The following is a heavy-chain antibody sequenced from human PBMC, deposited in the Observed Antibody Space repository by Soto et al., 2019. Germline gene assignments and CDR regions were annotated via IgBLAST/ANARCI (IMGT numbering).Heavy chain of an antibody. D-gene: IGHD2-2*01. CDR1: GFTFSSYG. V-gene: IGHV3-33*01. Sequence: GESLKISCAASGFTFSSYGMHWVRQAPGKGLEWVAVIWYDGSNKYYEDSVKGRFTISRDNSKNTLYLQMNSLRAEDTAVYYCASDGIVVVPAPYYYYYYYMDVWGKGTTVTVSS. CDR2: IWYDGSNK. CDR3: ASDGIVVVPAPYYYYYYYMDV. J-gene: IGHJ6*03.